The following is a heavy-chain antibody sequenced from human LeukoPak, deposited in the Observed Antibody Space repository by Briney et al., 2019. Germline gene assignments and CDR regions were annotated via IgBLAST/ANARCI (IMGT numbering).Heavy chain of an antibody. CDR2: ISRSSSYI. J-gene: IGHJ6*02. Sequence: GGSLRLSYAASGFTFSSYRMNWVRQAPGKGREGASSISRSSSYIYYADSVKGRFTISRDNAKNSLYLQMNSLRAEDTAVYYCARDKSTVTTDYYYYGMDVWGQGTTVTVSS. V-gene: IGHV3-21*01. CDR3: ARDKSTVTTDYYYYGMDV. CDR1: GFTFSSYR. D-gene: IGHD4-17*01.